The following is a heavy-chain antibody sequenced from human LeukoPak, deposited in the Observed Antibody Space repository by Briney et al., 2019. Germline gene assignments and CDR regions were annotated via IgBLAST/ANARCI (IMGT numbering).Heavy chain of an antibody. CDR2: ISSSGSTI. Sequence: GGSLRLSCAASGFTFSSYEMNWVRQAPGKGLEWVSYISSSGSTIYYADSVKGRFTISRDNAKNSLYLQMNSLRAEDTAVYYCAREGDGYNQDYWGQGTLVTVSS. V-gene: IGHV3-48*03. J-gene: IGHJ4*02. CDR1: GFTFSSYE. D-gene: IGHD5-24*01. CDR3: AREGDGYNQDY.